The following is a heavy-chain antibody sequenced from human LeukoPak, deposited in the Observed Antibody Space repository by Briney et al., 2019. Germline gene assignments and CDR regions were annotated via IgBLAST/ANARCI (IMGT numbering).Heavy chain of an antibody. V-gene: IGHV4-34*01. CDR2: INHSGST. J-gene: IGHJ4*02. CDR3: AREGDGIVLDY. D-gene: IGHD1-26*01. Sequence: PSETLSLTCAVYGGSFSGYYWSWIRQPPGKGLEWIGEINHSGSTNYNPSLKSRVTISVDTSKNQFSLKLSSVTAADTAVYYCAREGDGIVLDYWGQGTLVTVSS. CDR1: GGSFSGYY.